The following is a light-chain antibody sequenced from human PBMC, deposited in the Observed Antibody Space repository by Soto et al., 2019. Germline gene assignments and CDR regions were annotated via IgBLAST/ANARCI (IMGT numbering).Light chain of an antibody. J-gene: IGLJ1*01. Sequence: QSVLTQPPSASGTPRQRVTISCSGTTSNIGHNYVCWYQQLPGSTPKLLILRSDQRPSGVPDRFSGSKSGTSASLTIGGLRSEDEADYYCASWDDSLSGFVFGTGTKLTVL. V-gene: IGLV1-47*01. CDR1: TSNIGHNY. CDR2: RSD. CDR3: ASWDDSLSGFV.